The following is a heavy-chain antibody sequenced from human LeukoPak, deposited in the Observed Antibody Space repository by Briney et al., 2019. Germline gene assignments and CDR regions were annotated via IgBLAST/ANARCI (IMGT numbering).Heavy chain of an antibody. D-gene: IGHD6-19*01. CDR3: ARTPKAVAGSWYFDY. J-gene: IGHJ4*02. Sequence: GGSLRLSCAASGFTFSSYEMNWVRQAPGKGLEWVSYISSSGSTIYYSDSVKGRFTISRDNSKNTLYLQMNSLRAEDTAVYYCARTPKAVAGSWYFDYWGQGTLVTVSS. V-gene: IGHV3-48*03. CDR1: GFTFSSYE. CDR2: ISSSGSTI.